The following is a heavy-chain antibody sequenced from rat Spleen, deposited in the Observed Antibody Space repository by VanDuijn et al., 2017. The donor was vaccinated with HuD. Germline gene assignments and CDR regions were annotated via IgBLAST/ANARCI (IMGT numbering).Heavy chain of an antibody. CDR3: ARHVRPYSSYTRYYWYFDF. CDR1: GFTFSDYY. Sequence: EVQLVESGGGLVQPGGSLKLSCAASGFTFSDYYMAWVRQAPKKGLEWVAAIVDDGSNTFYRDSVKGRFTISRDNAKSTLYLQMDSLRSEDTATYYCARHVRPYSSYTRYYWYFDFWGPGTMVTVSS. D-gene: IGHD1-2*01. V-gene: IGHV5-7*01. J-gene: IGHJ1*01. CDR2: IVDDGSNT.